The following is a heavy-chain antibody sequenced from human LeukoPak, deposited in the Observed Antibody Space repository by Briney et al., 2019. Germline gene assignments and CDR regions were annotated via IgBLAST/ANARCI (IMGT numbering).Heavy chain of an antibody. CDR1: GYSFTGHY. J-gene: IGHJ2*01. D-gene: IGHD5/OR15-5a*01. V-gene: IGHV1-2*02. CDR3: ARDAWSTYWYFDL. Sequence: ASVKVSCKASGYSFTGHYMHWVRQAPGQGLEWMGWINPNSGGAHYAQKFQGRVTMTSDTSISTAYMEVNRLTSDDTAVYYCARDAWSTYWYFDLWGRGTPVTVS. CDR2: INPNSGGA.